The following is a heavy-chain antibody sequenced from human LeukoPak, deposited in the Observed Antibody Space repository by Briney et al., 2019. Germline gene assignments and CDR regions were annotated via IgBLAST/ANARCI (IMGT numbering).Heavy chain of an antibody. V-gene: IGHV3-30*18. Sequence: PGRSLRLSCAAAGFTFSSYGMHWVRQAPGKGLEWVAAISYDGSNKYYADSVKGRFTISRDNSKNTLYLQMNSLRAEDTAVYYCAKTYYYGSGSYYYFDYWGQGTLVTVSS. CDR3: AKTYYYGSGSYYYFDY. CDR1: GFTFSSYG. CDR2: ISYDGSNK. D-gene: IGHD3-10*01. J-gene: IGHJ4*02.